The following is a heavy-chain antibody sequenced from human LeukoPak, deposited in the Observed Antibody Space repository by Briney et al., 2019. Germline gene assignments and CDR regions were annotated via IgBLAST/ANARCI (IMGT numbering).Heavy chain of an antibody. Sequence: EASVKVSFKASGYTFTSYDINWVRQAPGQGLEWMGWMNPNSGNTGYAQKFQGRVTMTRNTSISTAYMELSSLRSEDTAVYYGARRCGDGSSWYLGWFDPWGQGTLVTVSS. J-gene: IGHJ5*02. CDR1: GYTFTSYD. V-gene: IGHV1-8*01. CDR2: MNPNSGNT. D-gene: IGHD6-13*01. CDR3: ARRCGDGSSWYLGWFDP.